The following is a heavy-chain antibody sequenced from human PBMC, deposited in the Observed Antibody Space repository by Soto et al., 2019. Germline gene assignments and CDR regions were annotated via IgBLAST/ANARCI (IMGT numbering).Heavy chain of an antibody. CDR3: AKDGADYGDYLDY. V-gene: IGHV3-30*18. CDR2: ISYDGSNK. J-gene: IGHJ4*02. CDR1: GFTFSSYG. D-gene: IGHD4-17*01. Sequence: QVQLVESGGGVVQPGRSLRLSCAASGFTFSSYGMHWVRQAPGKGLEWVAVISYDGSNKYYADSVKGRFTISRDNSKNTLYLQMNSLRAEDTAVYYCAKDGADYGDYLDYWGQGTLVTVSS.